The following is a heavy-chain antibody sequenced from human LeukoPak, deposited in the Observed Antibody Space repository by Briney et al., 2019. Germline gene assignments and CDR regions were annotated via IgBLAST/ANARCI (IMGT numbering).Heavy chain of an antibody. CDR3: ARDYYGSGSPRGH. CDR2: IYYSGST. D-gene: IGHD3-10*01. V-gene: IGHV4-31*03. CDR1: GGSISSGGYY. J-gene: IGHJ4*02. Sequence: SETLSLTCTVSGGSISSGGYYWSWIRQHPGKGLEWIGYIYYSGSTYYNPSLKSRVTISVDTSKNQFSLKLSSVTAADTAVYYCARDYYGSGSPRGHWGQGTLATVSS.